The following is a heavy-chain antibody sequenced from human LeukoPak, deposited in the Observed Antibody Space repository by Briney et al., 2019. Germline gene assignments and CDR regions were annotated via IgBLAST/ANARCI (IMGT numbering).Heavy chain of an antibody. CDR1: GFTLSSDA. J-gene: IGHJ4*02. CDR2: ISGSGSST. V-gene: IGHV3-23*01. CDR3: AKVFHYGSGSYGSFEN. D-gene: IGHD3-10*01. Sequence: GGSLRLPCAASGFTLSSDAMSWVRQAPRKGLEWASGISGSGSSTYYADSVKGRFTISRDNSKNTLYLQMNGLRADDTALYYCAKVFHYGSGSYGSFENWGQGALVTVSS.